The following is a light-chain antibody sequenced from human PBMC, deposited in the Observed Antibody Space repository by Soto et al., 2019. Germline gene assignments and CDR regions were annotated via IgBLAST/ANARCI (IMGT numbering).Light chain of an antibody. CDR1: QSVSSY. CDR3: QQRGNCPWT. J-gene: IGKJ1*01. CDR2: DAS. Sequence: EIVLTQSPATLSLSPGERATLSCRASQSVSSYLAWYQQKPGQAPRLLIYDASNRATGIPARFSGSGSGTDCTLPISSVEPEDFAFYYCQQRGNCPWTFRQGTQVEI. V-gene: IGKV3-11*01.